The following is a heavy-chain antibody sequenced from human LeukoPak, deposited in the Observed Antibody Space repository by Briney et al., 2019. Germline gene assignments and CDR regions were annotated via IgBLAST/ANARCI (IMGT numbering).Heavy chain of an antibody. CDR3: ARVLAYCGGDCYLGAFDI. CDR2: IIPIFGTA. CDR1: GGTFSSYA. J-gene: IGHJ3*02. Sequence: LVKVSCKASGGTFSSYAISWVRQAPGQGLEWMGGIIPIFGTANYAQKFQGRVTITADESTSTAYMELSSLRSEDTAVYYCARVLAYCGGDCYLGAFDIWGQGTMVTVSS. V-gene: IGHV1-69*01. D-gene: IGHD2-21*02.